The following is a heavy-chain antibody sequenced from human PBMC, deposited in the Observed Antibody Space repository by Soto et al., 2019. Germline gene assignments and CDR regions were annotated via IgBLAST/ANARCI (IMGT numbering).Heavy chain of an antibody. D-gene: IGHD1-26*01. CDR2: VYYNENT. CDR1: GGYVENVAYY. CDR3: ARRERSYGSPGWFDP. Sequence: SEGLARPWAGFGGYVENVAYYWGWIRPPPGKGREWTGTVYYNENTYYNPSLRSRVAISVDTAKNKFSLNLRSVSAAHTGFYFCARRERSYGSPGWFDPWGQGTLVTVS. V-gene: IGHV4-39*01. J-gene: IGHJ5*01.